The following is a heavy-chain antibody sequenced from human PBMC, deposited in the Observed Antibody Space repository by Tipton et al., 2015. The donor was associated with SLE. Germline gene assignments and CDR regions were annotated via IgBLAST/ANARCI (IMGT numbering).Heavy chain of an antibody. CDR1: GFTFSSYW. D-gene: IGHD6-6*01. CDR3: ASSSYYYYYMDV. V-gene: IGHV3-7*01. CDR2: IKQDGSEK. J-gene: IGHJ6*03. Sequence: SLRLSCAASGFTFSSYWMSWVRQAPGKGLERVANIKQDGSEKYYVDSVKGRFTISRDNAKNSLYLQMNSLRAEDTAVYYCASSSYYYYYMDVWGKGTTVTVSS.